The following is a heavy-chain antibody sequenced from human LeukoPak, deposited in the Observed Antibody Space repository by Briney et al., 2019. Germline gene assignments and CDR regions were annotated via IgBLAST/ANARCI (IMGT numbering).Heavy chain of an antibody. Sequence: GGFLRLSCAASGFTFSSYAMSWVRQAPGKGLEWVSAISGSGGSTYYADSVKGRFTISRDNSKNTLYLQMNSLRAEDTAVYYCAKCSGLYCGGYEFDYWGQGTLVTVSS. V-gene: IGHV3-23*01. D-gene: IGHD2-21*01. J-gene: IGHJ4*02. CDR3: AKCSGLYCGGYEFDY. CDR1: GFTFSSYA. CDR2: ISGSGGST.